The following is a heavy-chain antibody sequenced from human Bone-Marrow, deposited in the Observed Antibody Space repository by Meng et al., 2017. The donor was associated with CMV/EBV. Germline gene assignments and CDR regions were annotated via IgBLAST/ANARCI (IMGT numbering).Heavy chain of an antibody. Sequence: GSLRLSCAVYGGSFSGYYWTWIRQPPGKGLEWIGEINQSGSTKYNPSLKSRVTISVDTSKNQFSLKLSSVTAADTAVYYCARCGLYYYDSSGYSGFYYWGQGTLVTVSS. V-gene: IGHV4-34*01. D-gene: IGHD3-22*01. CDR1: GGSFSGYY. CDR2: INQSGST. J-gene: IGHJ4*02. CDR3: ARCGLYYYDSSGYSGFYY.